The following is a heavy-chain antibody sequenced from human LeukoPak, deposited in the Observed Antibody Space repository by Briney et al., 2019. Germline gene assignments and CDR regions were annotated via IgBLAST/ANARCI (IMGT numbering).Heavy chain of an antibody. D-gene: IGHD5-12*01. J-gene: IGHJ5*02. CDR3: ARDRGYDFGWFDP. CDR2: IYYSGST. V-gene: IGHV4-59*01. CDR1: GGSISSYY. Sequence: SETLSLTCTVSGGSISSYYWSWIRQPPGKGLEWIGYIYYSGSTNYNPSLKSRVTISVDTSKNQFSLKLSSVTAADTAVYYCARDRGYDFGWFDPWGQGTLVTLSS.